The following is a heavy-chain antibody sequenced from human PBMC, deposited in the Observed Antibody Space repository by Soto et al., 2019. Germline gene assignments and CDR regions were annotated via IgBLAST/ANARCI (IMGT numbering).Heavy chain of an antibody. CDR3: VHDGKLGYTGYDRFDY. CDR2: IYWNDDA. J-gene: IGHJ4*02. V-gene: IGHV2-5*01. CDR1: GFSLSTNEVG. D-gene: IGHD5-12*01. Sequence: SGPTLVNPTQPLTLTCTFSGFSLSTNEVGVGWIRQPPGKALEWLALIYWNDDARYSPSLKNRLTITKDTSKNQVVLTMTNMDPVDTATYYCVHDGKLGYTGYDRFDYWGQGTLVTVSS.